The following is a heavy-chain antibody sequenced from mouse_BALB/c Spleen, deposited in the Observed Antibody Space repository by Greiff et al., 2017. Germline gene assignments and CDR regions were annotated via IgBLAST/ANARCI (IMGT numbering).Heavy chain of an antibody. CDR2: ILPGSGST. CDR3: ARGYYGSSYDPRYFDV. J-gene: IGHJ1*01. D-gene: IGHD1-1*01. Sequence: VQLQQSGAELMKPGASVKISCKASGYTFSSYWIEWVKQRPGHGLEWIGEILPGSGSTNYNEKFKGKATFTAETSSNTAYMQLSSLTSEDSAVYDCARGYYGSSYDPRYFDVWGAGTTVTVSS. V-gene: IGHV1-9*01. CDR1: GYTFSSYW.